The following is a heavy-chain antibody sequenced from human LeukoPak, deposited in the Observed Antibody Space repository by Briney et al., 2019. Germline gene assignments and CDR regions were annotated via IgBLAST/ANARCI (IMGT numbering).Heavy chain of an antibody. V-gene: IGHV3-43*02. CDR2: ISGDGGST. D-gene: IGHD6-19*01. J-gene: IGHJ4*02. CDR3: ARESETSGWYDY. Sequence: GGSLRLSCAAPGFFFDNYAIHWVRQAPGKGLEWVSLISGDGGSTFYADSVRGRFTISRDNTRKSLSLQMSGLRSEDTALYYCARESETSGWYDYWGQGTLVTVSS. CDR1: GFFFDNYA.